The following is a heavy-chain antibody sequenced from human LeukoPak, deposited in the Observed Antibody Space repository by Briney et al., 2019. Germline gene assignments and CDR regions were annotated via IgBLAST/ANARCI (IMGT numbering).Heavy chain of an antibody. D-gene: IGHD3-10*01. V-gene: IGHV4-59*08. CDR2: IYSSGST. J-gene: IGHJ4*02. CDR3: ARHSGAQGFDY. Sequence: SETLSLTCTVSGGSISSYYWSWIRQSPGKGLEWIGYIYSSGSTNYKSSLKSRVTISVDTSKNQFSLKLSSVTAADTAVYYCARHSGAQGFDYWGQGTQVTVSS. CDR1: GGSISSYY.